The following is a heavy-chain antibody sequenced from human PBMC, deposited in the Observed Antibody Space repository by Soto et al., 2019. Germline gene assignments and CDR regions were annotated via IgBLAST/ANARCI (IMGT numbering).Heavy chain of an antibody. Sequence: LETLSLTCAVHGGSLNGYYWTWVRPPPGKGLEWIGEINDSGSSNYAPSLLSRVTISVDTSKSQFSLRLSSVTAEDTAVYYCARDKVTIFGVVISPSYYYGMDVWGQGTTVTVSS. CDR3: ARDKVTIFGVVISPSYYYGMDV. CDR2: INDSGSS. V-gene: IGHV4-34*01. J-gene: IGHJ6*02. CDR1: GGSLNGYY. D-gene: IGHD3-3*01.